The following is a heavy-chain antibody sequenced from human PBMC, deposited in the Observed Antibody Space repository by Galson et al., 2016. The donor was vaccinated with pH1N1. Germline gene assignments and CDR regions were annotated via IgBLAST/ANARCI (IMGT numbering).Heavy chain of an antibody. D-gene: IGHD1-26*01. CDR1: GFTFSSYS. CDR2: ISSSSSYI. J-gene: IGHJ3*02. Sequence: SLRLSCAASGFTFSSYSMNWVRQAPGKGLEWVSCISSSSSYIYYADSVKGRFTISRDNAKNSLYLQMSSLRAEDTAVYYCARDHTREWEADAFDIWGQGTMVTVSS. CDR3: ARDHTREWEADAFDI. V-gene: IGHV3-21*01.